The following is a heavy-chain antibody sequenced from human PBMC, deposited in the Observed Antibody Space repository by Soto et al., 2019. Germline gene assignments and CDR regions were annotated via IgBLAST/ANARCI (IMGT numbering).Heavy chain of an antibody. D-gene: IGHD3-10*01. CDR1: GDSVSSNSAA. J-gene: IGHJ4*02. V-gene: IGHV6-1*01. CDR2: TYYRSKWYN. Sequence: SQTLSLTCVISGDSVSSNSAAWNWIRQSPSRGLEWLGRTYYRSKWYNDYALSVKSRITINPDTSKNQFSLQLNAVTPEDTAGYYCASAVLLWFGELPNYFDYWGQGTPVTVSS. CDR3: ASAVLLWFGELPNYFDY.